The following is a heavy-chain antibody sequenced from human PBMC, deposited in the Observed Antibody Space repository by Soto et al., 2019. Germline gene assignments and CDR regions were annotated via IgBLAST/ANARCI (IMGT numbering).Heavy chain of an antibody. CDR2: ISSSSSYI. V-gene: IGHV3-21*01. J-gene: IGHJ4*02. CDR3: ARVSADYYVSSGPLC. CDR1: GFTFSSYS. Sequence: EVQLVESGGGLVKPGGSLRLSCAASGFTFSSYSMNWVRQAPGKGLEWVSSISSSSSYIYYADSVKGRFTISRDNAKNSLYLQMNSLRAEDTAVYYCARVSADYYVSSGPLCWGQGTLVTVSS. D-gene: IGHD3-22*01.